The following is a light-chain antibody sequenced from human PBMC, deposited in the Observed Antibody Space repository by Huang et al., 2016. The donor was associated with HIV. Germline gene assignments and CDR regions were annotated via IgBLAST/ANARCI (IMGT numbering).Light chain of an antibody. V-gene: IGKV2-30*01. CDR1: QSLVYSDGNTY. CDR2: KGD. CDR3: MKGSPPVT. J-gene: IGKJ2*01. Sequence: DVELTQSPLSLPVTLGQPASISCRSSQSLVYSDGNTYLYWFHQRPGQSPRRLIYKGDRRDSGGPDRFSGSGSGTDFTLKISRVEAEDVGLYYCMKGSPPVTFGRGTTLEIK.